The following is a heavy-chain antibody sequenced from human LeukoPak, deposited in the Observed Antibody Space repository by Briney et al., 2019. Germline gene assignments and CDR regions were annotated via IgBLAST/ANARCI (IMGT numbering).Heavy chain of an antibody. CDR1: GAXISTYY. V-gene: IGHV4-4*07. Sequence: SETLSLTCTVSGAXISTYYWSWIRQPAGKGLEWIGRMYTSGTTKYNPSLKSRVTMSVDTSNNQFSLKVSSVTAADTAVYYCARDQGAYYGVDVWGRGTTVTVSS. CDR3: ARDQGAYYGVDV. J-gene: IGHJ6*02. CDR2: MYTSGTT.